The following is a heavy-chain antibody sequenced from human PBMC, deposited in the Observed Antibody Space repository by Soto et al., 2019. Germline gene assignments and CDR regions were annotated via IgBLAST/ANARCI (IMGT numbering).Heavy chain of an antibody. Sequence: PSETLSLTCAVSGGSISSGGYSWSWIRQPPGKGLEWIGYIYHSGSTYYNPSLKSRVTISVDTSKNQFSPKLSSVTAADTAVYYCARGSKLWFGELLSDIDYWGQGTLVTVSS. CDR3: ARGSKLWFGELLSDIDY. CDR1: GGSISSGGYS. J-gene: IGHJ4*02. V-gene: IGHV4-30-2*01. D-gene: IGHD3-10*01. CDR2: IYHSGST.